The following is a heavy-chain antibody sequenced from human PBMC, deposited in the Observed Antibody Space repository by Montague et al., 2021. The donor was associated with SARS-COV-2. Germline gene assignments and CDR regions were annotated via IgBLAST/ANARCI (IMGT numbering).Heavy chain of an antibody. CDR1: GFTFNNYN. D-gene: IGHD3-10*01. Sequence: SLRLSCAASGFTFNNYNMNWARQAPGKGLEWVSYISPSSSSIYYTDSVKGRFTISRDNAKNSLYLQMNSLRDEDTAVYYCARDRPLVRGIFPYSYGMDVWGQGTTVTVSS. V-gene: IGHV3-48*02. CDR2: ISPSSSSI. CDR3: ARDRPLVRGIFPYSYGMDV. J-gene: IGHJ6*02.